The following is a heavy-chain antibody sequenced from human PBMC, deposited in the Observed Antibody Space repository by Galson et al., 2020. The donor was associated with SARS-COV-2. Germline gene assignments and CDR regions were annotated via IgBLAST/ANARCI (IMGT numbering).Heavy chain of an antibody. D-gene: IGHD6-13*01. CDR3: LSFSSTRDNY. V-gene: IGHV3-64D*09. CDR1: GFIFSDFA. Sequence: GGSLRLSCSASGFIFSDFAMHWVRQAPGKGLEYVSAMSSNGGTSFYVDSVNGRFTMSRDNAKNTFYLQMTGLRVEDTAFYYCLSFSSTRDNYWGQGTLVTVTS. J-gene: IGHJ4*02. CDR2: MSSNGGTS.